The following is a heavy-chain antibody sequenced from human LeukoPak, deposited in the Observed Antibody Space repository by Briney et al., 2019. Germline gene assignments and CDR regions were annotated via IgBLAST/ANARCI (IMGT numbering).Heavy chain of an antibody. Sequence: PGGSLRLSCAASGFTFSSYAMHWVRQAPGKGLEWVAVISYDGSNKYYADSVKGRFTISRDNSKNTLYLQMNSPRAEDTAVYYCARVRGQMTAMAGGFDYWGQGTLVTVSS. CDR3: ARVRGQMTAMAGGFDY. D-gene: IGHD5-18*01. J-gene: IGHJ4*02. V-gene: IGHV3-30-3*01. CDR1: GFTFSSYA. CDR2: ISYDGSNK.